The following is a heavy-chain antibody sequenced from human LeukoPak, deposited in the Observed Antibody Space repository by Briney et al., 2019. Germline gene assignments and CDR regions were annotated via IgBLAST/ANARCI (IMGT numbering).Heavy chain of an antibody. V-gene: IGHV4-38-2*02. J-gene: IGHJ4*02. D-gene: IGHD2-21*01. CDR3: ARDGVFQDSECYSFDY. CDR2: IYHSGTT. CDR1: NYSITSGYF. Sequence: SETLSLTCAVSNYSITSGYFWGWIRQPPGKGLEWIASIYHSGTTYYNPSLRNRVTLFVDTSKNQFSLKLTSLTAADTAVYYCARDGVFQDSECYSFDYWGQGPRVTVSS.